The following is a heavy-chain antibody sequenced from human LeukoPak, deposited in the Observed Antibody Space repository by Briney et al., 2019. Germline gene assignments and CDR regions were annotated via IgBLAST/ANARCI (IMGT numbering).Heavy chain of an antibody. V-gene: IGHV3-48*02. Sequence: GGSLRLSCAASGFIFSSYSMNWVRQAPGKGLEWISYISTSRTIYYADSVRGRFTISRDIVKNLLYLQMNTLRDEDTAVYYCARDVYGNYGMDVWGQGTTVTVSS. J-gene: IGHJ6*02. CDR2: ISTSRTI. CDR3: ARDVYGNYGMDV. D-gene: IGHD2/OR15-2a*01. CDR1: GFIFSSYS.